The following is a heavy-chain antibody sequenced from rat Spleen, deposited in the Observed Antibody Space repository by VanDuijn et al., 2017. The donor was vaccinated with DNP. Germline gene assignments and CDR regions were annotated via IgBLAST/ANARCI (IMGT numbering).Heavy chain of an antibody. CDR1: GFSFNNHG. CDR3: TTHGSIATISTGAMDV. D-gene: IGHD1-2*01. V-gene: IGHV5-29*01. CDR2: IVYDGSSS. J-gene: IGHJ4*01. Sequence: EVQLVESGGTLVQPGRSLKLSCVTSGFSFNNHGLAWVRQAPKKGLEWVATIVYDGSSSYYGDSVTGRFTISRDNAKSTLYLQMDSLRSEDTATYYCTTHGSIATISTGAMDVWGQGTSVTVSS.